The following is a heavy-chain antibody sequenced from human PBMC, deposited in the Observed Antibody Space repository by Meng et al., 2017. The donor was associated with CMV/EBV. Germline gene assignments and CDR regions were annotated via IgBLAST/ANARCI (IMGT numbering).Heavy chain of an antibody. D-gene: IGHD4-17*01. Sequence: CAAYGFYFSVYYMTSIRQATGKGLEWVSYISCSGGTIYYADSVKGRFTISRDNAKNSLYLQMSSLRAEDTAMYYCARDLLYGEGWFDPWGQGTLVTVSS. V-gene: IGHV3-11*01. J-gene: IGHJ5*02. CDR1: GFYFSVYY. CDR3: ARDLLYGEGWFDP. CDR2: ISCSGGTI.